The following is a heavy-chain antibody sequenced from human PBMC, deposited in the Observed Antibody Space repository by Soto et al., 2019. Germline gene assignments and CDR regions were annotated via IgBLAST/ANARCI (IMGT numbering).Heavy chain of an antibody. CDR1: NGSISSSTW. J-gene: IGHJ4*02. V-gene: IGHV4-4*02. Sequence: QVQLKESGPGLVKSSGTLSLTCAVSNGSISSSTWWSWVRQPPAKGLEWIGEIYQTGSTNYNPSLKSRVTISIDKANNHFSLRLTSMTAADTAVYYCARETFLAGTLFDYWGPGTLVIVAS. CDR3: ARETFLAGTLFDY. D-gene: IGHD6-19*01. CDR2: IYQTGST.